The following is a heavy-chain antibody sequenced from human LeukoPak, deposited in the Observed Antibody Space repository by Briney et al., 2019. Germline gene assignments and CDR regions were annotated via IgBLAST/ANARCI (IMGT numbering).Heavy chain of an antibody. CDR3: ARAQGVVGATTRPFDY. V-gene: IGHV3-21*01. D-gene: IGHD1-26*01. CDR2: ISSSSSYI. CDR1: GFTFSSYS. Sequence: GRSLRLSCAASGFTFSSYSMNWVRQAPGKGLEWVSSISSSSSYIYYADSVKGRFTISRDNAKNSLYLQMNSLRAEDTAVYYCARAQGVVGATTRPFDYWGQGTLVTVSS. J-gene: IGHJ4*02.